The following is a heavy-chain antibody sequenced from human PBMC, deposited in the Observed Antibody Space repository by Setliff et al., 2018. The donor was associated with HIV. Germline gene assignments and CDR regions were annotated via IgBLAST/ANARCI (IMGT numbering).Heavy chain of an antibody. CDR1: GDSISSGSNY. Sequence: PSETLSLTCTVSGDSISSGSNYWSWIRQPAGKGLEWIGRIYTSGPRYNPSLENRVTISVDTSKSQFFLMLSSVTAADTAVYYCARATWLVHPFPLYYFDYWGQGTLVTVSS. CDR2: IYTSGP. V-gene: IGHV4-61*02. J-gene: IGHJ4*02. D-gene: IGHD6-19*01. CDR3: ARATWLVHPFPLYYFDY.